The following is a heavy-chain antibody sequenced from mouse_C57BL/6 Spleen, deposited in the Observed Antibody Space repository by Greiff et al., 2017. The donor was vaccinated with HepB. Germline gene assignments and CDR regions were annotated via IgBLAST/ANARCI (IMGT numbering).Heavy chain of an antibody. CDR3: ATTVVLGDAMDY. CDR1: GFTFSDYG. CDR2: ISSGSSTI. Sequence: EVKLVESGGGLVKPGGSLKLSCAASGFTFSDYGMHWVRQAPEKGLEWVAYISSGSSTIYYAETVKGRFTISRDNAKNTLFLQMTSLRSEDTAMYYCATTVVLGDAMDYWGQGTSVTVSS. V-gene: IGHV5-17*01. J-gene: IGHJ4*01. D-gene: IGHD1-1*01.